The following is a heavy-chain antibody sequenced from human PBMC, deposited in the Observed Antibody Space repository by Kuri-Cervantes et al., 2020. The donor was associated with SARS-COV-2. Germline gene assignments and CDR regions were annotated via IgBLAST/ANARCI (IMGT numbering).Heavy chain of an antibody. CDR1: GYTFTSYD. Sequence: ASVKVSCKASGYTFTSYDINWVRQATGQGLEWMGWMNPNSGNTGYAQKFQGRVTITRNTSISTAYMELSSLRSEDTAVYYCAREGYRSSTSCSQGGPYAFDIWGQGTMVTVSS. J-gene: IGHJ3*02. CDR3: AREGYRSSTSCSQGGPYAFDI. V-gene: IGHV1-8*03. D-gene: IGHD2-2*01. CDR2: MNPNSGNT.